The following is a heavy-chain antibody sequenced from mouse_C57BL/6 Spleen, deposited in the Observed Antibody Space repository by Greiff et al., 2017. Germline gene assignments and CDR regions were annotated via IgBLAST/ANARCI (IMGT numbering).Heavy chain of an antibody. CDR2: IYPGDGDT. CDR3: ASDPDYYGSSWFAY. V-gene: IGHV1-82*01. CDR1: GYAFSSSW. D-gene: IGHD1-1*01. J-gene: IGHJ3*01. Sequence: VQLQQSGPELVKPGASVKISCKASGYAFSSSWMNWVKQRPGKGLEWIGRIYPGDGDTNYNGKFKGKATLTADKSSSTAYMQLSSLTSEDSAVYFCASDPDYYGSSWFAYWSQGTLVTVSA.